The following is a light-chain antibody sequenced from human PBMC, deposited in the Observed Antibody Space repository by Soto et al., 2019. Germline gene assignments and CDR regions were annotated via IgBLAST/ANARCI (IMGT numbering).Light chain of an antibody. CDR1: QSVSKWS. V-gene: IGKV3D-15*01. CDR2: GAS. Sequence: QSPGTLTASPWGGATLFCRASQSVSKWSVAWYQVKPGEAPWLVIHGASSRASGIPARFSGSGSGTEFTLTISSQPSEDFAVYYCQQYNTWWTFGQGTKVDIK. J-gene: IGKJ1*01. CDR3: QQYNTWWT.